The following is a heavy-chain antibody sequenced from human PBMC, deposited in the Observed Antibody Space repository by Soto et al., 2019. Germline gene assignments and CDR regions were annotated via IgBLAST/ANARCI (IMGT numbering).Heavy chain of an antibody. V-gene: IGHV4-30-2*05. J-gene: IGHJ4*02. CDR3: VAEYSTSSTLDY. Sequence: PSETLSLTCAVSGGSISSGGYSWSWIRQPPGKGLEWIGYIYHSGSTYYNPSLKSRVTISVDTSKNQFSLKLSSVTAADTAVYYCVAEYSTSSTLDYWGQGTLVTVSS. D-gene: IGHD6-6*01. CDR2: IYHSGST. CDR1: GGSISSGGYS.